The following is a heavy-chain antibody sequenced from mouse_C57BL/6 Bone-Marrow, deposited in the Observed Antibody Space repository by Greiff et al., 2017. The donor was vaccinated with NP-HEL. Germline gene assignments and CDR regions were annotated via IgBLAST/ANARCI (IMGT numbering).Heavy chain of an antibody. CDR1: GFSLTSYG. J-gene: IGHJ4*01. CDR2: LWRGGST. V-gene: IGHV2-5*01. Sequence: QVQLQQSGPGLVQPSQSLSITCTVSGFSLTSYGVHWVRQSPGKGLEWLGVLWRGGSTDYNAAFMSRLSITKDNSKSQVFFKMNSLQADDTAIYYCAKMGYYGSPPWYWGQGTSVTVSS. CDR3: AKMGYYGSPPWY. D-gene: IGHD1-1*01.